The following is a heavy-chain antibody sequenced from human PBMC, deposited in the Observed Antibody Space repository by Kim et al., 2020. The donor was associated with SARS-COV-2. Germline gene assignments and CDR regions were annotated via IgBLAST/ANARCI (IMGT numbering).Heavy chain of an antibody. CDR1: GCSISSSSFY. V-gene: IGHV4-39*01. J-gene: IGHJ4*01. D-gene: IGHD4-17*01. CDR2: IYYGGST. CDR3: ARPPPLTTVAPYY. Sequence: SETLSLSCTVSGCSISSSSFYWGWLRQAPGKGLVWIGSIYYGGSTYYNPSLKSRVTISVDTSKNQFSLKLSSVTAADTAVYYCARPPPLTTVAPYYLGHRTLFTVSS.